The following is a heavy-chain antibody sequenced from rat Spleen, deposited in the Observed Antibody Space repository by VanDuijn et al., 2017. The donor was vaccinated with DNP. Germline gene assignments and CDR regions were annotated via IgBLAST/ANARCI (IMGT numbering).Heavy chain of an antibody. CDR3: ARANDGYYPNWYFDL. D-gene: IGHD1-12*03. Sequence: EVQLVQSGGGLVQPGRSLKLSCAPSGFTFSNYDMAWVRQAPKKGLEWVATIIYDGSRTYYRDSVKGRFIISRDNARNTLYLQMNSLRSEDTATYYCARANDGYYPNWYFDLWGPGTMVTVSS. CDR1: GFTFSNYD. CDR2: IIYDGSRT. V-gene: IGHV5-7*01. J-gene: IGHJ1*01.